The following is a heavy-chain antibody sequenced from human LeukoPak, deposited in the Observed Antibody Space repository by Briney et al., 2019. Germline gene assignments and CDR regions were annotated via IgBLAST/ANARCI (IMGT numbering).Heavy chain of an antibody. CDR2: IYISGST. CDR1: GFTVSSSY. V-gene: IGHV3-66*02. J-gene: IGHJ6*03. D-gene: IGHD3-10*01. Sequence: GGSLRLSCAASGFTVSSSYMSWVRQAPGKGLEWVSVIYISGSTYYADSVKGRFTISGDNSKNTLYLQMNSLRAEDTAVYYCARGEYYYYYYLDVWGKGTTVTVSS. CDR3: ARGEYYYYYYLDV.